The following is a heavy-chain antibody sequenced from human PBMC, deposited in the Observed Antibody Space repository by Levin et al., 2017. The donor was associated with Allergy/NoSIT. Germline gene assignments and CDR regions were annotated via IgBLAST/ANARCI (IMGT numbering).Heavy chain of an antibody. CDR1: GFAFSGYT. Sequence: HAGGSLRLSCAASGFAFSGYTLHWVRQAPGKGLEWVAVLSYDGLTSYYADSVKGRFTISRDNSKNTLYLHMNSLRDEDTAIYYCANIAADATPGDYWGQGTLVTVSS. V-gene: IGHV3-30*04. CDR2: LSYDGLTS. J-gene: IGHJ4*02. D-gene: IGHD6-13*01. CDR3: ANIAADATPGDY.